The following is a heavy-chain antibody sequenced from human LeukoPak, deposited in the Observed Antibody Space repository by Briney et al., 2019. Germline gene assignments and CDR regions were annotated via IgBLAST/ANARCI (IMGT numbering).Heavy chain of an antibody. V-gene: IGHV4-59*02. J-gene: IGHJ5*01. CDR1: GGSVSNYY. D-gene: IGHD5-18*01. CDR2: IYYSGSI. Sequence: SETLSLTCTVSGGSVSNYYLNWIRQPPGKGLEWIGCIYYSGSINYNPSLKSRVTISVDTSKNQFSLKLSSVTAADAAVYYCAREEYSYGFGFWGQGTLVSVSS. CDR3: AREEYSYGFGF.